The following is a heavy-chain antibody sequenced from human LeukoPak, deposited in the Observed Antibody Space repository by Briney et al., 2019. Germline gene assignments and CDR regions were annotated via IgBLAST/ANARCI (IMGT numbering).Heavy chain of an antibody. V-gene: IGHV3-21*01. CDR3: AELGITMIGGV. J-gene: IGHJ6*04. CDR1: GFTFNTYG. CDR2: ISSSSSYI. Sequence: GGSLRLSSAASGFTFNTYGMNWVRQAPGKGLEWVSSISSSSSYIYYADSVKGRFTISRDNAKNSLYLQMNSLRAEDTAVYYCAELGITMIGGVWGKGTTVTISS. D-gene: IGHD3-10*02.